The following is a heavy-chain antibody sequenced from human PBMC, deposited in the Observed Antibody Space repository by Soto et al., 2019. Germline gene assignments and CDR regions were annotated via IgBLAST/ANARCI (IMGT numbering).Heavy chain of an antibody. J-gene: IGHJ5*02. CDR2: IYYSGST. CDR3: AREVGDDFWSGYFGGPWFDP. Sequence: SETLSLTCTVSGGSISSYSWSWIRQPPEKGLEWIGYIYYSGSTNYNPSLKSRVTISVDTSKNQFSLKLSSVTAADTAVYYCAREVGDDFWSGYFGGPWFDPSGQGTLVTVS. CDR1: GGSISSYS. V-gene: IGHV4-59*01. D-gene: IGHD3-3*01.